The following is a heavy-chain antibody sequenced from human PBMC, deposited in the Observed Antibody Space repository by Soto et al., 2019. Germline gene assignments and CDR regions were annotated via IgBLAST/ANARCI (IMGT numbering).Heavy chain of an antibody. V-gene: IGHV4-31*03. CDR1: GDFISSGGYY. CDR2: IYSCGTT. Sequence: QVQLQESGPGLVKPSQTLSLTCTVSGDFISSGGYYWSWIRQLPGKGLEWIGYIYSCGTTYYNPSLTSRITISVGTSKNQFSLTLSSVTAADTAVYSCARTDSSAYYFVYWGQGTLVTVFS. CDR3: ARTDSSAYYFVY. D-gene: IGHD3-22*01. J-gene: IGHJ4*02.